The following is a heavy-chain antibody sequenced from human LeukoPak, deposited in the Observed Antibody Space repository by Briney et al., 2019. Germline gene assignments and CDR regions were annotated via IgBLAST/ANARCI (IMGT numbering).Heavy chain of an antibody. CDR1: GGSISSGGYY. D-gene: IGHD3-10*01. V-gene: IGHV4-31*03. CDR2: IYYSGST. CDR3: ATAGYGSGDYYYYGMDV. Sequence: SQTLSLTCTVSGGSISSGGYYWSWIRQHPGKGLEWIGYIYYSGSTYYNPSLKSRVTISVDTSKNQFSLKLSSVTAADTAVYYCATAGYGSGDYYYYGMDVWGQGTTVTVSS. J-gene: IGHJ6*02.